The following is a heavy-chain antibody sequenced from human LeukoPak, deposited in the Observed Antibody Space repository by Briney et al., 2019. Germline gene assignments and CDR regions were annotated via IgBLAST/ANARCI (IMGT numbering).Heavy chain of an antibody. V-gene: IGHV4-30-2*01. CDR1: GGSISSGGYS. Sequence: SETLSLTCAVSGGSISSGGYSWSWIRQPPGKGLEWIGYIYHSGSTYYNPSLKSRVTISVDRSKNQFSLKLSSVTAADTAVYYCARGYCSGGSCYPLGYWGQGTLVTVSS. CDR3: ARGYCSGGSCYPLGY. J-gene: IGHJ4*02. CDR2: IYHSGST. D-gene: IGHD2-15*01.